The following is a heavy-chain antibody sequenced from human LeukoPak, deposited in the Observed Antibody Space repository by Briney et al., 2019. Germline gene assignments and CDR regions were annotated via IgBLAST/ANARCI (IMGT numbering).Heavy chain of an antibody. V-gene: IGHV1-69*04. Sequence: SVKVSCKASGGTFSSYAISWVRQAPGQGLEWMGRIIPILGIANYAQKFQGRVTITADKSTSTAYMELSSLRSEDTAVYYCAREIPDSRGVYFDYWGQGTLVTVSS. D-gene: IGHD3-22*01. CDR2: IIPILGIA. CDR3: AREIPDSRGVYFDY. J-gene: IGHJ4*02. CDR1: GGTFSSYA.